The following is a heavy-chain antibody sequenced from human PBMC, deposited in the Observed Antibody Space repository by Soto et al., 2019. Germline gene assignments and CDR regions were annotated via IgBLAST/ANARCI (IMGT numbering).Heavy chain of an antibody. J-gene: IGHJ6*02. V-gene: IGHV3-48*02. CDR2: ISSSSSTI. CDR3: AVISGRPSSYYHIGV. D-gene: IGHD1-26*01. Sequence: GVSLRLSCAASGFTFSSYSMNWVRQAPGKGLEWVSYISSSSSTIYYADSVKGRFTISRDNAKNSLYLQMNSLRDEDTAVYYCAVISGRPSSYYHIGVWGQGTSVTVSS. CDR1: GFTFSSYS.